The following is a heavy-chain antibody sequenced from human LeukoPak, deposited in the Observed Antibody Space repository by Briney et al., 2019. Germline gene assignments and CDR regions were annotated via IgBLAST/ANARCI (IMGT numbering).Heavy chain of an antibody. D-gene: IGHD3-22*01. Sequence: TSEPLSLTCTLSGGPMSTPYGGWLRHPPGGGWECGGYLYHSGTDKYNPSLKRRVHISVGKSKKQFSRKLTYVTAADTAVYYCARLYSYAGSCYAGLNYGGQGTLVTASA. V-gene: IGHV4-59*08. CDR2: LYHSGTD. CDR1: GGPMSTPY. J-gene: IGHJ4*02. CDR3: ARLYSYAGSCYAGLNY.